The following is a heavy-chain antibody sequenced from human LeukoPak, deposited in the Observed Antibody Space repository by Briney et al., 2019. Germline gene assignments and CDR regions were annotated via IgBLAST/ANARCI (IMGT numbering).Heavy chain of an antibody. CDR1: GYTFTSYD. CDR2: MNPNSGDT. Sequence: VKVSCKASGYTFTSYDINWLRQATGQGLEWMGWMNPNSGDTGYAQKFQGRVTMTRDTSINTAYMELSSLRSEDTAVYYCARALSGCILCFDYWGQGSLVTVSS. D-gene: IGHD6-19*01. CDR3: ARALSGCILCFDY. V-gene: IGHV1-8*01. J-gene: IGHJ4*02.